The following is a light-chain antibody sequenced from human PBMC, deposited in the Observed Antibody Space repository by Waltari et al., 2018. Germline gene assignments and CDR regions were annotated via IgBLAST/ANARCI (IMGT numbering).Light chain of an antibody. V-gene: IGKV4-1*01. CDR3: QQSYTTPVT. J-gene: IGKJ4*01. CDR2: WAS. CDR1: QSVLHSTNYKNF. Sequence: DIVMTQSPDSLAVSLGERATINCKSSQSVLHSTNYKNFLAWYQQKPGQPPKLLIFWASTRESGVPGRFSGSGSGTDFTLTISSLQAEDVAVYYCQQSYTTPVTFGGGTKDEIK.